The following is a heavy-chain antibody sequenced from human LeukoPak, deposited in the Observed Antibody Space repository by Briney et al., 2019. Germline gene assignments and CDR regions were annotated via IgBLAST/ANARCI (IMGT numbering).Heavy chain of an antibody. D-gene: IGHD3-3*01. CDR2: ISVASIT. CDR1: GYTFSTYW. J-gene: IGHJ4*02. CDR3: ADYGVSGVRNNFY. Sequence: GGSLRLSCAASGYTFSTYWMHWVRQGPGKGLVWVSTISVASITFYADSVKGRFTISRDNSRNTVYLQMTSLRADDTAVYYCADYGVSGVRNNFYWGLGTLVTVSS. V-gene: IGHV3-74*01.